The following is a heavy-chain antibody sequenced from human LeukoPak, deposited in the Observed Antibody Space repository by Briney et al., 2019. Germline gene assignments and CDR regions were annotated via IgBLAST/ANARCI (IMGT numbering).Heavy chain of an antibody. CDR3: AKDTRDDHHSDY. D-gene: IGHD1-14*01. CDR1: GFTLSVYG. V-gene: IGHV3-30*18. J-gene: IGHJ4*02. Sequence: QPGGSLRLSCAVSGFTLSVYGMHSVRQAPGKGLEWVAIISYDGINKYYPDSVKGRFTISRDNSKNTLYLQMNSLRAEDTAVYYCAKDTRDDHHSDYWGQGTLVTVSP. CDR2: ISYDGINK.